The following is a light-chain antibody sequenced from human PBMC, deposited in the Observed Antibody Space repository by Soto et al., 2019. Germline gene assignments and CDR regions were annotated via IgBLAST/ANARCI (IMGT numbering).Light chain of an antibody. CDR2: ASS. CDR3: QKANSIART. V-gene: IGKV1-12*01. CDR1: QGISSW. J-gene: IGKJ1*01. Sequence: EIQRPQDPSSVSASVGDRVPITCRASQGISSWLAWYQQKPGKAPKLLIYASSSLQRGVTARYRGGSTGYNVPLSLRSQQPEDFATYYGQKANSIARTFGQGTKVEI.